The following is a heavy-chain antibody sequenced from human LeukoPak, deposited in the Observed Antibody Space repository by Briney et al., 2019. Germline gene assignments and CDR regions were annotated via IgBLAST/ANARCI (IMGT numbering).Heavy chain of an antibody. D-gene: IGHD1-14*01. CDR1: GGSISSYY. V-gene: IGHV4-4*07. CDR3: ARDPGDPLGANWFDP. CDR2: IYTSGST. J-gene: IGHJ5*02. Sequence: PSETLSLTCTVSGGSISSYYWSWIRQPAGKGLEWVGRIYTSGSTNYNPSLKSRVTMSVDTSKNQFSLKLSSVTAADTAVYYCARDPGDPLGANWFDPWGQGTLVTVSS.